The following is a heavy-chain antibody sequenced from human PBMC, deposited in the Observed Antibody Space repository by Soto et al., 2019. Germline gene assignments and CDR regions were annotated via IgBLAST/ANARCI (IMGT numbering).Heavy chain of an antibody. V-gene: IGHV3-48*03. J-gene: IGHJ4*02. CDR2: ISSSGSTI. CDR3: ARGFAIFGDYYFDY. Sequence: GGSLTLSCAASGFTFSSDEMNWLRQAPGKGLEWVSYISSSGSTIYYADSVKGRSTISRDNAKNSLYLQMNSLRAEDTAVYYCARGFAIFGDYYFDYWGQGTLVTVSS. CDR1: GFTFSSDE. D-gene: IGHD3-3*01.